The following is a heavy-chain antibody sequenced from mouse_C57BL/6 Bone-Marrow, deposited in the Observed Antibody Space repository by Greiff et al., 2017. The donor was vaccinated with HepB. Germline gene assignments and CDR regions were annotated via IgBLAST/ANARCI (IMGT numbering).Heavy chain of an antibody. J-gene: IGHJ2*01. V-gene: IGHV1-64*01. Sequence: VQLQQPGAELVKPGASVKLSCKASGYTFTSYWMHWVKQRPGQGLEWIGMIHPNSGSTNYNEKFKSKATLTVDKSSSTAYMQLSSLTSEASAVYYCAREGIYYYGSRGYWGPGTTLTVSS. CDR2: IHPNSGST. CDR3: AREGIYYYGSRGY. D-gene: IGHD1-1*01. CDR1: GYTFTSYW.